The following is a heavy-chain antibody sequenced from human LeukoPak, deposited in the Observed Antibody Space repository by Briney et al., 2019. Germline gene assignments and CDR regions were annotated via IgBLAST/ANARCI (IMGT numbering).Heavy chain of an antibody. J-gene: IGHJ4*02. CDR3: ARLSSYYGSGSYPEDY. Sequence: ASVKVSCKASGGTFSSYAISWVRQAPGQGLEWMGWISAYNGNTNYAQKLQGGVTMTTDTSTSTAYMELRSLRSDDTAVYYCARLSSYYGSGSYPEDYWGQGTLVTVSS. D-gene: IGHD3-10*01. V-gene: IGHV1-18*01. CDR2: ISAYNGNT. CDR1: GGTFSSYA.